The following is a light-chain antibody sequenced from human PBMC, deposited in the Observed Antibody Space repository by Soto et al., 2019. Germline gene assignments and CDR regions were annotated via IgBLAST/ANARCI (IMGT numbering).Light chain of an antibody. Sequence: EIVLTQSPGTLSLSPGERATLSCRASQSVSSSYLAWYQQKPGQAPRLLIYGASSRATGIPDRFSGSGSGTDFTLTISSLEPEDFAVYYCQQYGSSPLVTFGQGPKLEIK. CDR3: QQYGSSPLVT. V-gene: IGKV3-20*01. CDR2: GAS. J-gene: IGKJ2*01. CDR1: QSVSSSY.